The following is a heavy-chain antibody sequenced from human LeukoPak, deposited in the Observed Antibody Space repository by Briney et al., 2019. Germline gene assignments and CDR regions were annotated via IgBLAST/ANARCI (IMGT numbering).Heavy chain of an antibody. CDR1: GGSISSYY. J-gene: IGHJ4*02. CDR3: AREETAGTLPGAFDY. V-gene: IGHV4-4*07. D-gene: IGHD1-1*01. CDR2: INTSGST. Sequence: SETLSLTCTVSGGSISSYYRSWIRQPAGKGLEWIGRINTSGSTNYNPSLKSRVTMSVDTSKNQFSLKLSSVTAADTAVYYCAREETAGTLPGAFDYWGQGTLVTVSS.